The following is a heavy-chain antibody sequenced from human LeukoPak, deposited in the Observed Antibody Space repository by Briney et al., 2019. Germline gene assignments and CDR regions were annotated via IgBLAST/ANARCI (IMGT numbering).Heavy chain of an antibody. Sequence: SETLSLTCAVYGGSFSGYYWSWIRQPPGKGLEWIGEINHSGSTNYSPSLKSRVTISVDTSKNQFSLKLSSVTAADTAVYYCARGRQPPCSHRCWRDKYYFDYWGQGTLVTVSS. CDR3: ARGRQPPCSHRCWRDKYYFDY. D-gene: IGHD2-8*01. J-gene: IGHJ4*02. CDR1: GGSFSGYY. V-gene: IGHV4-34*01. CDR2: INHSGST.